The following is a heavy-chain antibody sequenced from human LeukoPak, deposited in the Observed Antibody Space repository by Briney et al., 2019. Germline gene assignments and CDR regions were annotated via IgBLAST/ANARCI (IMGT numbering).Heavy chain of an antibody. V-gene: IGHV3-48*01. D-gene: IGHD6-13*01. CDR1: GFTFSTYS. J-gene: IGHJ5*02. CDR3: ARDLVAAAGLSFGFDP. Sequence: PGGSLRLSCAASGFTFSTYSMNWVRQAPGKGLEWVSYISSSTSTIYYADSMKGRFIISRDNAKNSLYLQMNSLRAEDTAVYYCARDLVAAAGLSFGFDPWGQGTLVTVSS. CDR2: ISSSTSTI.